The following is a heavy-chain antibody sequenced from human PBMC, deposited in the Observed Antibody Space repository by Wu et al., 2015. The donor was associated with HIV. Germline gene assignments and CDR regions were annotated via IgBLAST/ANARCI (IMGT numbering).Heavy chain of an antibody. J-gene: IGHJ4*02. CDR2: INHSGST. CDR3: ARGRSPSRSYSSSWHGY. CDR1: GTSVSSDYY. Sequence: QVQLQESGPGLVKPSETLSLTCVVSGTSVSSDYYWSWIRQPPGKGLEWIGEINHSGSTNYNPSLKSRVTISVDTSKNQFSLKLSSVAAAGTAVYYCARGRSPSRSYSSSWHGYWGQGTLVTVSS. D-gene: IGHD6-13*01. V-gene: IGHV4/OR15-8*01.